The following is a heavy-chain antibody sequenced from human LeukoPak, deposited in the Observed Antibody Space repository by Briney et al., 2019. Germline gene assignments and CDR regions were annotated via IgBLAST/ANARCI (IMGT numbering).Heavy chain of an antibody. Sequence: ASVKVSCKASGYTFTSYGISWVRQAPGQGLEWMGWINPNSGGTNYAQKFQGRVTMTRDTSISTAYMELSRLRSDDTAVYYRARDQRTTLLFDYWGQGTLVTVSS. D-gene: IGHD4-17*01. CDR2: INPNSGGT. J-gene: IGHJ4*02. CDR1: GYTFTSYG. V-gene: IGHV1-2*02. CDR3: ARDQRTTLLFDY.